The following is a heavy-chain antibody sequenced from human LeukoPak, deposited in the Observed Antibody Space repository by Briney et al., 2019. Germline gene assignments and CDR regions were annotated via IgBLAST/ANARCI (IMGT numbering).Heavy chain of an antibody. CDR2: ISSSSSYI. J-gene: IGHJ4*02. D-gene: IGHD3-10*01. CDR3: ARGLGPSQRYYYGSGSYYNGRIDY. Sequence: PGGSLRLSCAASGFTFSSYSMNWVRQAPGKGLEWVSSISSSSSYIYYADSVKGRFTISRDNAKNSLYLQMNSLRAEDTAVYYCARGLGPSQRYYYGSGSYYNGRIDYWGQGTLVTVSS. V-gene: IGHV3-21*01. CDR1: GFTFSSYS.